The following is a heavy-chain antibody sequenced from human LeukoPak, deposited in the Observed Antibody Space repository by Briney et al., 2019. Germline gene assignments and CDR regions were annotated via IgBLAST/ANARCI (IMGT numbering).Heavy chain of an antibody. D-gene: IGHD3-10*01. CDR1: GFAFNDYA. V-gene: IGHV3-48*01. Sequence: GGSLRLSCLASGFAFNDYAMNWVRQAPGKGLEWVSHINRDSTTIYYAEAVKGRFTISRDNAKNSLYLQVSSLRAEDTAVYYCARYGSGSYYKDPFDYWGQGTLVTVSS. CDR3: ARYGSGSYYKDPFDY. J-gene: IGHJ4*02. CDR2: INRDSTTI.